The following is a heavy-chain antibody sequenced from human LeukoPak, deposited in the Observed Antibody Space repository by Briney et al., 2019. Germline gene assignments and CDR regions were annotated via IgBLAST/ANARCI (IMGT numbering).Heavy chain of an antibody. V-gene: IGHV3-23*01. CDR1: GLTFGDYA. CDR2: ISSSGRDT. J-gene: IGHJ5*02. D-gene: IGHD6-19*01. CDR3: AKCVTGWPNWFDP. Sequence: GGSLRLSCAASGLTFGDYAMSWVRQAPGKGLEWVSTISSSGRDTYYADSVKGRFTISRDNSKNTLYLQMISLRAEDTALYYCAKCVTGWPNWFDPWGQGTLVTVSS.